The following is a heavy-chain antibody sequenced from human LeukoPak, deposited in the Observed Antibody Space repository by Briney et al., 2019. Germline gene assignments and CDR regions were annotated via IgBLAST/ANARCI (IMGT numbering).Heavy chain of an antibody. Sequence: GGSLRLSCAASGFTFSNYAMSWVRQAPGKGLEWVAVIWNDGSNKYYADSVKGRFTISRDNSKNTLYLQMNSLRAEDTAVYYCARIHSLYYYDSSGYGAFDIWGQGTMVTVSS. CDR2: IWNDGSNK. CDR1: GFTFSNYA. J-gene: IGHJ3*02. V-gene: IGHV3-33*08. D-gene: IGHD3-22*01. CDR3: ARIHSLYYYDSSGYGAFDI.